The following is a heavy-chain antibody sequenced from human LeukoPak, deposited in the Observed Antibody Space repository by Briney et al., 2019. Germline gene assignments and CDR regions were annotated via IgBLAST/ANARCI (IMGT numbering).Heavy chain of an antibody. D-gene: IGHD3-10*01. V-gene: IGHV3-30-3*01. CDR3: ARGLHYYYYGMDV. J-gene: IGHJ6*02. CDR2: ISYDGSNK. Sequence: GGSLRLSCAASGFTFSSYTMHWVRQAPGKGLEWVAVISYDGSNKYYAYSVKGRFTISRDNSKNTLYLQMNSLRAEDTAVYYCARGLHYYYYGMDVWGQGTTVTVSS. CDR1: GFTFSSYT.